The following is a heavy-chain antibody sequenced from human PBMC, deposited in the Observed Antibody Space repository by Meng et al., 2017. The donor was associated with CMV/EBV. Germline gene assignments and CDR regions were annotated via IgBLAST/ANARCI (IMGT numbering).Heavy chain of an antibody. Sequence: SGYTFHGYYLHWVHQAPGQGLEWMGWINPSSGGTNYAQKFQGRVTMTRDTSISTAYMELSRLRSDDTAVYYCARTRRVVVTNWFDPWGQGTLVTVSS. CDR1: GYTFHGYY. CDR3: ARTRRVVVTNWFDP. CDR2: INPSSGGT. J-gene: IGHJ5*02. V-gene: IGHV1-2*02. D-gene: IGHD2-21*02.